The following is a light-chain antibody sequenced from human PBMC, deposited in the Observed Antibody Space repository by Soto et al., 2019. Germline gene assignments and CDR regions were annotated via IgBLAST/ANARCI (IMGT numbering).Light chain of an antibody. CDR1: QSINSY. CDR2: TAS. J-gene: IGKJ4*02. V-gene: IGKV1-39*01. CDR3: QQTYGTPPLT. Sequence: DIQMTQSPSSLSASVGDRVTITCRASQSINSYLNWYQQKPGKAPKLLIYTASSLQTGVPSWFSGSGSGTEFTLTITSLQPEDFATYFGQQTYGTPPLTFGGGTNVEIK.